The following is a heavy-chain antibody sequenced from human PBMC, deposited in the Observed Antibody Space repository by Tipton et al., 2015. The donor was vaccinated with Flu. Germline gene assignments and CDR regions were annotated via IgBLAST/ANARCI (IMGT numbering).Heavy chain of an antibody. D-gene: IGHD3-22*01. CDR3: AREGDYYDSSGPISLFYY. CDR2: IYYSGST. CDR1: GGSLSSGGYY. Sequence: TLSLTCTVSGGSLSSGGYYWSWIRQHPGKGLEWIGYIYYSGSTYYSPSLKSRVTISVDTSKNQFSLKLSSVTAADTAVYYCAREGDYYDSSGPISLFYYWGQGTLVTVSS. V-gene: IGHV4-31*03. J-gene: IGHJ4*02.